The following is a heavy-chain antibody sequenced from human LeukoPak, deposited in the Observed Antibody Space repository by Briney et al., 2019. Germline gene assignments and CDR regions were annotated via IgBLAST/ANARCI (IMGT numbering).Heavy chain of an antibody. V-gene: IGHV4-59*08. CDR2: IYYSGST. J-gene: IGHJ4*02. Sequence: SETLSLTCTVSGGSISSYYWSWIRQPPGNGLEWIGYIYYSGSTNYNPSLKSRVTISVDTSKNQFSLKLSSVTAADTAVYYCARHGVLRYFDYWGQGTLVTVSS. CDR1: GGSISSYY. CDR3: ARHGVLRYFDY. D-gene: IGHD3-9*01.